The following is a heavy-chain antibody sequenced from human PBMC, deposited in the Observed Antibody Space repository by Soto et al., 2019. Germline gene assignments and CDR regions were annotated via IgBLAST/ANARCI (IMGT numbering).Heavy chain of an antibody. CDR3: ARVPFSQMDYVPWYFDL. Sequence: EVQLVQSGGDVIQPGGSLRLSCVVSGFTISNNSMGWVRQAPGKGLEWVSVLFSGRVSYYADSVRGRFTISGDTSKNTLHLKMNSLRVDDTAVYYCARVPFSQMDYVPWYFDLWSRGNLVTVSS. CDR1: GFTISNNS. V-gene: IGHV3-53*01. D-gene: IGHD4-17*01. J-gene: IGHJ2*01. CDR2: LFSGRVS.